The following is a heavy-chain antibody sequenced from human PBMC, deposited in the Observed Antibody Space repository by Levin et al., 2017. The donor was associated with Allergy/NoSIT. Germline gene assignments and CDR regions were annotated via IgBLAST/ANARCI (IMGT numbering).Heavy chain of an antibody. V-gene: IGHV3-33*01. CDR1: GFTFSSYG. Sequence: TGGSLRLSCAASGFTFSSYGMHWVRQAPGKGLEWVAVIWYDGSNKYYADSVKGRFTISRDNSKNTLYLQMNSLRAEDTAVYYCARDDSAAAAGTGLGHYFDYWGQGTLVTVSS. CDR2: IWYDGSNK. D-gene: IGHD6-13*01. CDR3: ARDDSAAAAGTGLGHYFDY. J-gene: IGHJ4*02.